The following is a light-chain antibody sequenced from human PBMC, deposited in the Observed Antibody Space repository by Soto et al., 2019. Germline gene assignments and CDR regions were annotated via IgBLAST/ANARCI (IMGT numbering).Light chain of an antibody. CDR2: GNT. CDR1: SSNIGAGYD. V-gene: IGLV1-40*01. Sequence: QSVLTQPPSVSGAPGQRVTISCTGSSSNIGAGYDVHWYQQLPETAPKLLIYGNTNRPSGVPDRFSGSKSGTSASLAITGLQAEDEADYYCQSYDSRLSGSVFGTGTKVTVL. J-gene: IGLJ1*01. CDR3: QSYDSRLSGSV.